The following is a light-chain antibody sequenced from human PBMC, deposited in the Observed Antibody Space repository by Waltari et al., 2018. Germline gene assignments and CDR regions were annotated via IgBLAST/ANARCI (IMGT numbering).Light chain of an antibody. CDR3: QQSYNTPQT. Sequence: DIQMTQSPSSLSASVGDRVTITCRASQSISSSLNWYQQKPGKAPKILIYAASSLQSGVPSRFSGSGSGTDFTLTISSLQPEDFATYYCQQSYNTPQTFGQGTKVEIK. CDR2: AAS. V-gene: IGKV1-39*01. CDR1: QSISSS. J-gene: IGKJ2*01.